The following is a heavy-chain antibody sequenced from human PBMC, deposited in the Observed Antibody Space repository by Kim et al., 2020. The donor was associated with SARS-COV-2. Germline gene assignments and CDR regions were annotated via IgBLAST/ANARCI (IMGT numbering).Heavy chain of an antibody. J-gene: IGHJ4*02. D-gene: IGHD5-12*01. CDR3: ARATYSGYEYYFDY. V-gene: IGHV3-7*03. CDR1: GFTFSSYW. Sequence: GGSLRLSCAASGFTFSSYWMSWVRQAPGKGLEWVANIKQDGSEKYYVDSVKGRFTISRDNAKNSLYLQINSLRAEDTAVYYCARATYSGYEYYFDYWGQGTLVTVSS. CDR2: IKQDGSEK.